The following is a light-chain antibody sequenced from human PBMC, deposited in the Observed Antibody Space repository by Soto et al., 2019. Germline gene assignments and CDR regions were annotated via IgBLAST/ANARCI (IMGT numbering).Light chain of an antibody. J-gene: IGKJ2*01. CDR1: QSVTTY. CDR3: HQYGYSVNT. Sequence: EIVLTQYPGTLSLSPGERATLSCRASQSVTTYLAWYQQKLGQAPRLLIYGASSRATGIPDRISGSGSGTDFTLTISRLESEDFAVYYCHQYGYSVNTFGQGTKLEIK. CDR2: GAS. V-gene: IGKV3-20*01.